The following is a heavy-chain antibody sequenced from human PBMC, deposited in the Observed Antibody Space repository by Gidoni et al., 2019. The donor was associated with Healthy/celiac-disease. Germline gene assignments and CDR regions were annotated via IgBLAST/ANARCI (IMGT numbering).Heavy chain of an antibody. Sequence: QVQLQESGPGLVKPSETLSLTCTVSGGSISSYYWSWIRQPPGKGLEWIGYIYYRGSTNYNPSLKSRVTISVDTSKNQFSLKLSSVTAADTAVYYCARVAAFSGYFDYWGQGTLVTVSS. CDR3: ARVAAFSGYFDY. D-gene: IGHD6-19*01. V-gene: IGHV4-59*01. J-gene: IGHJ4*02. CDR2: IYYRGST. CDR1: GGSISSYY.